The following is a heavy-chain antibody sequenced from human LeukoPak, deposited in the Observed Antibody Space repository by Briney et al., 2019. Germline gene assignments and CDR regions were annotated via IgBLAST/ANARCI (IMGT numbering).Heavy chain of an antibody. J-gene: IGHJ4*02. CDR3: ARLASSGWSHCDY. Sequence: SETLSLTCTVSGGSISGYYWSWIPQPPGEGPEWLGYIYYSGSTNYNPFLKGRVTISVDPSKNQFSPKMNSVTAADTAVYYCARLASSGWSHCDYWGQGTLVTVSS. D-gene: IGHD6-19*01. CDR2: IYYSGST. V-gene: IGHV4-59*08. CDR1: GGSISGYY.